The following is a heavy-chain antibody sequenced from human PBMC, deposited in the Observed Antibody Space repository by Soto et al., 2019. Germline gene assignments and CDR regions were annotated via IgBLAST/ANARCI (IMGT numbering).Heavy chain of an antibody. J-gene: IGHJ4*02. CDR2: ISGSGGTT. CDR1: GFTFSYYA. CDR3: AKGVGATLSFIDS. D-gene: IGHD1-26*01. Sequence: GGSLRLSCAASGFTFSYYAMSWVRQAPGRGLEWVSGISGSGGTTHYADSVKGRFTISRDNSKNTLYLQMNSLRAEDTAVYYCAKGVGATLSFIDSWGQGTLVTVSS. V-gene: IGHV3-23*01.